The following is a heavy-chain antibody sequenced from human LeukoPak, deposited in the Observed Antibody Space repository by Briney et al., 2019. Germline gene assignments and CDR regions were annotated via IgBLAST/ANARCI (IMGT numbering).Heavy chain of an antibody. CDR2: IKQDGSDK. CDR3: AKEIQLWYYYYGMDV. V-gene: IGHV3-7*04. Sequence: GGSLRLSCAASGFTFTEYWMTWVRQAPGKGLEWVGNIKQDGSDKHYMDSVKGRFTISRDNSKNTLYLQMNSLRAEDTAVYYCAKEIQLWYYYYGMDVWGQGTTVTVSS. J-gene: IGHJ6*02. CDR1: GFTFTEYW. D-gene: IGHD5-18*01.